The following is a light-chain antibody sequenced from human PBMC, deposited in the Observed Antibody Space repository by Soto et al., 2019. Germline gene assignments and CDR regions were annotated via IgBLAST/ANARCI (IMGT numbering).Light chain of an antibody. Sequence: QSALTQPASVSGSPGQSITIYCTGSSSDVGSYNLVSWYQQLPGEAPKLMIYEGSKRPSGVSNRFSGSKSGNTASLTISGLQAEDEADYYCCSFERSITLVFGGGTKLTVL. CDR2: EGS. CDR3: CSFERSITLV. CDR1: SSDVGSYNL. J-gene: IGLJ2*01. V-gene: IGLV2-23*01.